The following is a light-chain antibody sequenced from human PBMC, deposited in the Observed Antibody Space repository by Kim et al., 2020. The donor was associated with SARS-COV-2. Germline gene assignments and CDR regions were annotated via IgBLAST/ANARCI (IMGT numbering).Light chain of an antibody. CDR1: QGISNS. Sequence: ASVGDRVTITCRASQGISNSLAWYQQKPGNVPKVLIYDASALHSGVPSRFSGSGSGTDFTLTISSLQPEDVATYYCQKYNAAPWTFGQGTKVEIK. V-gene: IGKV1-27*01. CDR3: QKYNAAPWT. CDR2: DAS. J-gene: IGKJ1*01.